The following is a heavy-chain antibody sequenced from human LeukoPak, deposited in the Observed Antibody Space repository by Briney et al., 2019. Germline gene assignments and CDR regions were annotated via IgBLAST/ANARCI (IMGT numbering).Heavy chain of an antibody. V-gene: IGHV4-34*01. CDR3: ARDGSFVFRYGSGSSLYGMDV. CDR1: GGSFSGYY. D-gene: IGHD3-10*01. Sequence: PSETLSLTCAVYGGSFSGYYWSWIRQPPGKGLEWIGEINHSGSTNYNPSLKSRATISVDTSKNQFSLKLSSVTAADTAVYYCARDGSFVFRYGSGSSLYGMDVWGQGTTVTVSS. J-gene: IGHJ6*02. CDR2: INHSGST.